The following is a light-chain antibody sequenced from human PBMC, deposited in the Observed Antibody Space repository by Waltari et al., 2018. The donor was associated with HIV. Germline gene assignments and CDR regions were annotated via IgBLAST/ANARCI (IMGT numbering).Light chain of an antibody. CDR3: QQYATSPT. CDR1: QLIRDNY. Sequence: LTQSPGILSLSSGTSATLSCWASQLIRDNYIAWYVERPGQPPRLLVFGASLRATGIPDRISGGGSGTDFRLTIGSLEPEDFGIYFCQQYATSPTFGNGTKV. J-gene: IGKJ1*01. V-gene: IGKV3-20*01. CDR2: GAS.